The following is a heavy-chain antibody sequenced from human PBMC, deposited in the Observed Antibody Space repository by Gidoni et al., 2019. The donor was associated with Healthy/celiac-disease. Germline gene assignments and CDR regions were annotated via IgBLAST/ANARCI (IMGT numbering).Heavy chain of an antibody. V-gene: IGHV3-33*01. D-gene: IGHD4-17*01. CDR2: IWYDGSNK. J-gene: IGHJ4*02. Sequence: QVQLVASGGGVVQPGRSLRLSSAASGFTFSSDGMHWVRQAPGKGLEWVAVIWYDGSNKYYADSVKGRFTISRDNSKNTLYLQMNSLRAEDTAVYYCARDFSATVTSNFDYWGQGTLVTVSS. CDR3: ARDFSATVTSNFDY. CDR1: GFTFSSDG.